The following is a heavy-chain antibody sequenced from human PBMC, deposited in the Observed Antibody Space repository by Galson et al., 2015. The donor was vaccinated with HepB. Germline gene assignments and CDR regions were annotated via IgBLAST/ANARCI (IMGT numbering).Heavy chain of an antibody. CDR2: IYWDDDK. V-gene: IGHV2-5*02. J-gene: IGHJ6*02. Sequence: PALVKPTQTLTLTCTFSGFSLRTSGVGVGWIRQPPGKALEWLALIYWDDDKRYSPSLKSRLTITKDTSKNQVVLTMTNMDPVDTATYYCAHSLRITIFGVVIDSTTYGMDVWGQGTTVTVSS. D-gene: IGHD3-3*01. CDR3: AHSLRITIFGVVIDSTTYGMDV. CDR1: GFSLRTSGVG.